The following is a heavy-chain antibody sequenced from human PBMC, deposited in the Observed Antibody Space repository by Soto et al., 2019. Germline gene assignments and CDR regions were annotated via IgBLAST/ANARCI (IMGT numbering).Heavy chain of an antibody. CDR3: TRAERFPRSWFDP. CDR2: TYFRSKWHN. D-gene: IGHD3-10*01. CDR1: GDSVSSNTAS. Sequence: SQTLSLTCAISGDSVSSNTASWNWIRQSPSRGLEWLGRTYFRSKWHNDYAVSVKSRIIINPDTSNNQFSLKMTSVTAADTAMYFCTRAERFPRSWFDPWGQGTQVTVSS. J-gene: IGHJ5*02. V-gene: IGHV6-1*01.